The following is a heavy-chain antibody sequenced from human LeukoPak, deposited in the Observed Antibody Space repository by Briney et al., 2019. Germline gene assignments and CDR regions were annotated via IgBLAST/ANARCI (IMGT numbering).Heavy chain of an antibody. V-gene: IGHV3-48*03. Sequence: GGSLRLSCAASGFTFSSYEMNWVRQAPGKGLEWVSYISSSGSTIYYADSVKGRFTISRDNAKNSLYLQMNSLRAEDTAVYYCARDPEGAAAERYFQHWGQGTLVTVSS. J-gene: IGHJ1*01. CDR1: GFTFSSYE. CDR2: ISSSGSTI. CDR3: ARDPEGAAAERYFQH. D-gene: IGHD6-13*01.